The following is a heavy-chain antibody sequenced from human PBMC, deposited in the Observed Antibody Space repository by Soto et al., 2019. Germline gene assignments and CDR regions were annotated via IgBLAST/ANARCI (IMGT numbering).Heavy chain of an antibody. CDR3: ARGSDRFNWNDPWDY. CDR1: GYTFSSFS. D-gene: IGHD1-20*01. CDR2: ITSYNSQT. Sequence: ASVKVSCKASGYTFSSFSISWVRQAPGQGLEWLGWITSYNSQTRYAQKLQGRATLTTDTSTNTAYMELRSLKFDDTAVYYCARGSDRFNWNDPWDYWGQGTLVTVS. V-gene: IGHV1-18*01. J-gene: IGHJ4*02.